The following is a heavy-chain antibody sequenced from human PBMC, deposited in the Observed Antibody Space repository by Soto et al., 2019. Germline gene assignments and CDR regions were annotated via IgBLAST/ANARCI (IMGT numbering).Heavy chain of an antibody. Sequence: KPSETLSLTCTVSGGSISSSSYYWGWIRQPPGKGLEWIGSIYYSGSTYYNPSLKSRVTISVDTSKNQFSLKLSSVTAADTAVYYCARSPLILEWLFSPMDYWGQGTLVTVSS. CDR1: GGSISSSSYY. V-gene: IGHV4-39*01. CDR3: ARSPLILEWLFSPMDY. J-gene: IGHJ4*02. D-gene: IGHD3-3*01. CDR2: IYYSGST.